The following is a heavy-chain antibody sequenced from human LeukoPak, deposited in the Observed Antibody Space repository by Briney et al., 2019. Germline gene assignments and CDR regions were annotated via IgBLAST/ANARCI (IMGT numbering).Heavy chain of an antibody. V-gene: IGHV3-64*04. CDR2: ISSNEYDT. Sequence: GGSLRLSCSASGFTFGAYFMHWVRQAPGKGLQYVSSISSNEYDTYYADSVKGRFTISRDNSKDTLYLQMNSLRAEDTAVYYCAKGSSSSRPYYFDYWGQGTLVTVSS. CDR1: GFTFGAYF. CDR3: AKGSSSSRPYYFDY. J-gene: IGHJ4*02. D-gene: IGHD6-6*01.